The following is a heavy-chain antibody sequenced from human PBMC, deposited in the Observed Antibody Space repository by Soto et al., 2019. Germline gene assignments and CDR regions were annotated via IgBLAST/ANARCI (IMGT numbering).Heavy chain of an antibody. Sequence: QVQLVESGGGVVQPGRSLRLSCAASGFTFSSYAMHWVRQAPGKGLEWVAVISYDGSNKYYADSVKGRFTISRDNSKNTLYLQMNSLRAEDTAVYYCARGLVVVVYWGQGTLVTVSS. CDR2: ISYDGSNK. CDR1: GFTFSSYA. J-gene: IGHJ4*02. D-gene: IGHD3-22*01. CDR3: ARGLVVVVY. V-gene: IGHV3-30-3*01.